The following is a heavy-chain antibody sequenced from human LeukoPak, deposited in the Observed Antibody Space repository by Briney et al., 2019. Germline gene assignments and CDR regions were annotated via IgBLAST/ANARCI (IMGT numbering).Heavy chain of an antibody. D-gene: IGHD6-19*01. V-gene: IGHV3-48*03. CDR3: AREQWLVKSYYYGMDV. J-gene: IGHJ6*02. Sequence: GGSLRLSCAASGFTLSSYEMNWVRQAPGKGLEWVSYISSSGSTIYYADSVKGRFTISRDNAKNSLYLQMNSPRAEDTAVYYCAREQWLVKSYYYGMDVWGQGTTVTVSS. CDR1: GFTLSSYE. CDR2: ISSSGSTI.